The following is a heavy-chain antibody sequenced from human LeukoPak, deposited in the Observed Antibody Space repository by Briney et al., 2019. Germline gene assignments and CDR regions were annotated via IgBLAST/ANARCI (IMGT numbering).Heavy chain of an antibody. Sequence: PGGSLRLSCAASGFTFSSYAMSWVRQAPGKGLEWVSAISGSGGSTYYADSVKGRSTISRDNSKNTLYLQMNSLRAEDTAVYYCAKGRYGDYAAFDYWGQGTLVTVPS. CDR1: GFTFSSYA. J-gene: IGHJ4*02. V-gene: IGHV3-23*01. D-gene: IGHD4-17*01. CDR2: ISGSGGST. CDR3: AKGRYGDYAAFDY.